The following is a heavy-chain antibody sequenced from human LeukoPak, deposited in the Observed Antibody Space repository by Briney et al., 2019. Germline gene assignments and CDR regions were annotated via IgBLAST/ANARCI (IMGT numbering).Heavy chain of an antibody. CDR1: GGSISSYY. D-gene: IGHD5-18*01. CDR3: ARGYSYGLGYYFDY. J-gene: IGHJ4*02. Sequence: SETLSLTCSVSGGSISSYYWSWVRQPPGKGLEWIGHIYYSGNTNYNPSLKSRVTISVDTSKNQFSLKLSSVTAADTAVYYCARGYSYGLGYYFDYWGQGTLVTVSS. CDR2: IYYSGNT. V-gene: IGHV4-59*08.